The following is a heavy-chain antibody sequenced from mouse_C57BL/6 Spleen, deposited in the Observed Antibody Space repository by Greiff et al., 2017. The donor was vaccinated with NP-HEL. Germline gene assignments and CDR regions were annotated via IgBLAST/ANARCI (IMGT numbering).Heavy chain of an antibody. V-gene: IGHV10-1*01. D-gene: IGHD2-3*01. CDR3: VRSGIYDGPAWFAY. Sequence: EVKLVESGGGLVQPKGSLKLSCAASGFSFNTYAMNWVRQAPGTGLEWVARIRSKSNNYATYYADSVKDRFTISRDDSESMLYLQMNNLKTEDTAMYYCVRSGIYDGPAWFAYWGQGTLVTVSA. CDR2: IRSKSNNYAT. J-gene: IGHJ3*01. CDR1: GFSFNTYA.